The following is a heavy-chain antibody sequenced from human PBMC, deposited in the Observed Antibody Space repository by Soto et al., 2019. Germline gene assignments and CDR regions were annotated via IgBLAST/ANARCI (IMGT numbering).Heavy chain of an antibody. CDR2: IFWNDDK. Sequence: QITLKESGPTLVKPTQTLTLTCTFSGFSLSPRGVGVGWIRQPPGEALEWLALIFWNDDKRYTPSLKTRLTITKGTSKNQVALTMTNMDPVDTATYYCAYSSFALLQFHWLLNRVDHWGQGALVTVSS. CDR1: GFSLSPRGVG. D-gene: IGHD3-9*01. J-gene: IGHJ4*02. V-gene: IGHV2-5*01. CDR3: AYSSFALLQFHWLLNRVDH.